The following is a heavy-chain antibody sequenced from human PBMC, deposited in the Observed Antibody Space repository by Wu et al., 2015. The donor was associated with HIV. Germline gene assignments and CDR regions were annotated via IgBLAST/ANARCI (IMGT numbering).Heavy chain of an antibody. J-gene: IGHJ5*02. V-gene: IGHV1-2*02. CDR2: INPNSGDR. CDR1: GYSITANY. CDR3: ATTMFRGGADR. Sequence: QVQLVQSEGEVKKAGASVKVSCKASGYSITANYLFWVRQAPGQGLEWVGWINPNSGDRKYAQSFQGRVTVTRDKSVNTAYMELSSLRPDDTAVYFCATTMFRGGADRWGQGTLVIVSS. D-gene: IGHD3-10*01.